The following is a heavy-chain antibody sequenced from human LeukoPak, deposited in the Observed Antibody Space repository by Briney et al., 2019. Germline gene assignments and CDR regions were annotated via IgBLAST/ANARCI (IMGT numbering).Heavy chain of an antibody. D-gene: IGHD7-27*01. Sequence: KPSETLSLTCTVSGGSISSYYWSWIRQPPGKGLEWIGYVYYSASTNYNPSLKSRVTISVDTSKNQFSLKLSSVTAADTAVYYCAKYTGTYFDYWGQGTLVTVSS. CDR2: VYYSAST. CDR3: AKYTGTYFDY. CDR1: GGSISSYY. J-gene: IGHJ4*02. V-gene: IGHV4-59*08.